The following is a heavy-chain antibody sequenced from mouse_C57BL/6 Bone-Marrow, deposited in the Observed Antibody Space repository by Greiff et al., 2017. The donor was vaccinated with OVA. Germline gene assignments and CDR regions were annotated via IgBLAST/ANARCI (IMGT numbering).Heavy chain of an antibody. CDR2: INPNNGGT. V-gene: IGHV1-18*01. CDR1: GYTFTDYN. CDR3: AVYSLFAY. Sequence: EVKLMESGPELVKPGASVKIPCKASGYTFTDYNMDWVKQSHGKSLEWIGDINPNNGGTIYNQKFKGKATLTVDKSSSTAYMELRSLTSEDTAVYYCAVYSLFAYWGQGTLVTVSA. J-gene: IGHJ3*01. D-gene: IGHD6-1*01.